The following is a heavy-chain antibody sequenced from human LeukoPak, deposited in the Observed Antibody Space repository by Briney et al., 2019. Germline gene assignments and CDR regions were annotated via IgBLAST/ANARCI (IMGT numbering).Heavy chain of an antibody. CDR1: GYTFSDYY. D-gene: IGHD4-17*01. V-gene: IGHV1-2*04. CDR3: ARVTVTTLFDH. J-gene: IGHJ4*02. Sequence: ASVKVSCKTSGYTFSDYYIHWVRQAPGQGLEWMGWINPKNSGTKYAQKFQGWITMTTDTSASTAYMELTSLRSNDTAVYYCARVTVTTLFDHWGPGTLVTVSS. CDR2: INPKNSGT.